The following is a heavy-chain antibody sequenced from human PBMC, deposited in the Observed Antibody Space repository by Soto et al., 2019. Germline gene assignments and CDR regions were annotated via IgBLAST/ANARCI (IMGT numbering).Heavy chain of an antibody. CDR2: IWYDGSNK. J-gene: IGHJ4*02. Sequence: QVQLVESGGGVVQPGRSLRLSCAASGFTFSSYGMHWVRQAPGKGLEWVAVIWYDGSNKYYADSVKGRFTISRDNSKNTLYLQMNSLRAEDTAVYYCAREGDSSTTLDYWCQGTLVTVSS. CDR1: GFTFSSYG. D-gene: IGHD6-13*01. V-gene: IGHV3-33*01. CDR3: AREGDSSTTLDY.